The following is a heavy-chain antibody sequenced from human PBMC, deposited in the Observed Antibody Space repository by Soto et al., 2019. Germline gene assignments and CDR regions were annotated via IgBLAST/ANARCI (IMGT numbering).Heavy chain of an antibody. V-gene: IGHV5-51*01. D-gene: IGHD3-22*01. CDR3: ASRIYYDSSGYYSYGMDV. CDR2: IYPGDSDT. CDR1: GYSFTSYW. J-gene: IGHJ6*02. Sequence: PGESLKISCKGSGYSFTSYWIGWVRQMPGKGLEWMGIIYPGDSDTRYSPSFQGQVTISADKSISTAYLQWSSLKASDTAMYYCASRIYYDSSGYYSYGMDVWGQGTTVTVSS.